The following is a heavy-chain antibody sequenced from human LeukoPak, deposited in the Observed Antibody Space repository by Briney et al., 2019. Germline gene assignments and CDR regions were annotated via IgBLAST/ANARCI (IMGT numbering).Heavy chain of an antibody. V-gene: IGHV1-2*02. Sequence: ASVKVSCKASGYTFTAYYVHWVRQAPGQGLEWMGWITPNSGGTKYAQKFQDRVTMTRDTSISTAYMELSRLTSDDTAVYYCASGARYGLREIPYYYYLDVWGKGTTVTVSS. D-gene: IGHD3-10*01. CDR2: ITPNSGGT. J-gene: IGHJ6*03. CDR3: ASGARYGLREIPYYYYLDV. CDR1: GYTFTAYY.